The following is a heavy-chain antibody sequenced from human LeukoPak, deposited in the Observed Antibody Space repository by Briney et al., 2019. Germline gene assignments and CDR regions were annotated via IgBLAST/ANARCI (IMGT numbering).Heavy chain of an antibody. CDR2: IYPGDSDS. D-gene: IGHD3-22*01. V-gene: IGHV5-51*01. CDR1: GYSFTSYW. J-gene: IGHJ4*02. CDR3: ARQGGRYYDSAPFDY. Sequence: GESLKIPCKGSGYSFTSYWIGWVRPMPGKGLEWMGIIYPGDSDSRYSPSFQGQVTISADKSISTAYLQWSSLKASDTTMYYCARQGGRYYDSAPFDYWGQGTLATVSS.